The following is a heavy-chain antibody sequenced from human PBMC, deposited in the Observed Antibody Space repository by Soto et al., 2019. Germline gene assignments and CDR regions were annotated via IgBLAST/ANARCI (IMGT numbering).Heavy chain of an antibody. CDR2: INHSGST. CDR1: GGSFSGYY. V-gene: IGHV4-34*01. J-gene: IGHJ4*02. D-gene: IGHD3-22*01. Sequence: SETLSLTCAVYGGSFSGYYWSWIRQPPGKGLEWIGEINHSGSTNYNPSLKSRVTISVDTSKNQFSLKLSSVTAADTAVYYCARGPDKDYDSSGYPFDYWGQGTLVTVSS. CDR3: ARGPDKDYDSSGYPFDY.